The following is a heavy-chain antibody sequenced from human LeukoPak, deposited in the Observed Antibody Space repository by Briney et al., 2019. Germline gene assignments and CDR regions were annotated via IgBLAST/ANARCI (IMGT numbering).Heavy chain of an antibody. Sequence: GGSLRLSCAVSGMTLSNYAMSGVRQAPGKGLEWVAGISGSGGGTHYADSVKGRFTISRDNPKNTLYLQMNNLRAGDTAVYFCAKRGVVIRVILVGFHKEAYYFDSWGQGALVTVSS. CDR1: GMTLSNYA. J-gene: IGHJ4*02. CDR2: ISGSGGGT. D-gene: IGHD3-22*01. V-gene: IGHV3-23*01. CDR3: AKRGVVIRVILVGFHKEAYYFDS.